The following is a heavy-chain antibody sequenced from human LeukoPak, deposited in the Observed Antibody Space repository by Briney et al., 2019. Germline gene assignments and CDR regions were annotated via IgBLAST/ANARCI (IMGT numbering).Heavy chain of an antibody. CDR1: GFTFSSYA. CDR2: ISYDGSNK. J-gene: IGHJ3*02. D-gene: IGHD6-6*01. Sequence: PGGSLRLSCAASGFTFSSYAMHWVRQAPGKGLEWVAVISYDGSNKYYADSVKGRFTISRDNSKNTLYLQMNSLRAEDTAVYYCAAVEYSSSSGAFDIWGQGTMVTVSS. CDR3: AAVEYSSSSGAFDI. V-gene: IGHV3-30*14.